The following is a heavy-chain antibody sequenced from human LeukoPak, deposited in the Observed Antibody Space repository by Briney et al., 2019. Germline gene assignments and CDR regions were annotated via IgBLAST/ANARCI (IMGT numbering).Heavy chain of an antibody. V-gene: IGHV3-7*01. J-gene: IGHJ4*02. Sequence: GGSLRLSCAASGFTFSSYSMNWVRQAPGKGLEWVAQIKQDGSENYYVDSVKGRFTISRDNAKNSLYLQMNSLRAEDTAVYYCARARYYYDSSGYCYFDYWGQGTLVTVSS. D-gene: IGHD3-22*01. CDR2: IKQDGSEN. CDR3: ARARYYYDSSGYCYFDY. CDR1: GFTFSSYS.